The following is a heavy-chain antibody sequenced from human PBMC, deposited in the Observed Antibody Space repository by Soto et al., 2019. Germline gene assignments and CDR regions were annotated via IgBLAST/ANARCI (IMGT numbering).Heavy chain of an antibody. Sequence: PSETLSLTCTVSGGSVDRGDYYWTWIRQPPGKGLEWIAYVSSYRGATYYNPSLKTRLAMSVDTSKNQFSVRLRSVTAADTAVYYCARDRAHFYESSGRLDLWGQGMLVTVSS. V-gene: IGHV4-30-4*01. CDR1: GGSVDRGDYY. J-gene: IGHJ4*02. CDR3: ARDRAHFYESSGRLDL. CDR2: VSSYRGAT. D-gene: IGHD3-22*01.